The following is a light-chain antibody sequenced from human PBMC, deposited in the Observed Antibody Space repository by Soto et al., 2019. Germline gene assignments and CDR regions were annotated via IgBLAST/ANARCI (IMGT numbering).Light chain of an antibody. V-gene: IGKV1-39*01. CDR1: QSISSY. CDR3: QQSYSSLIT. J-gene: IGKJ5*01. CDR2: AAS. Sequence: DIQMTQSPSTLSASVGDRVTITCRASQSISSYLNWYQQKPGEAPKLLIYAASSLQSGAPSRFSGSGSGTDFTLTISSLQPEDFATYYCQQSYSSLITFGQGTRLEIK.